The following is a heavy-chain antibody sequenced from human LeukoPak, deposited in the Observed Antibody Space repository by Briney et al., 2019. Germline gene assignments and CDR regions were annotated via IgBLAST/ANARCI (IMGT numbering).Heavy chain of an antibody. CDR2: SYYCGST. CDR1: GGSISSYY. D-gene: IGHD1-1*01. V-gene: IGHV4-59*01. CDR3: AGSYNWSDDFDY. Sequence: SSETLSLTCTVSGGSISSYYWSWIRQPPGKGLEWIGYSYYCGSTNYTPSLKSRVTISVDTSKNQFSLKLSSVTAADTAVYYCAGSYNWSDDFDYWGPGTLVTVSS. J-gene: IGHJ4*02.